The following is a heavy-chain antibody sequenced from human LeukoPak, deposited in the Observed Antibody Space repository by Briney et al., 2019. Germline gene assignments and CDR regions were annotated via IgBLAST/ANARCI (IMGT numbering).Heavy chain of an antibody. J-gene: IGHJ3*02. Sequence: GGSLRLSCAASGFTFSSYWMHWVRQAPGKGLVWVSRINSDGSSTSYADSVKGRFTISRDNAKNTLYLQMNSLRAEDTAVYYCARGGYYFHDAFDIWGQGTMVTASS. D-gene: IGHD3-3*01. V-gene: IGHV3-74*01. CDR1: GFTFSSYW. CDR2: INSDGSST. CDR3: ARGGYYFHDAFDI.